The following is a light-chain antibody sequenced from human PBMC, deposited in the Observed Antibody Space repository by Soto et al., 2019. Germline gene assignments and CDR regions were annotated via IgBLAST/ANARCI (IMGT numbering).Light chain of an antibody. CDR1: SNDIGAYDY. CDR3: CSYSASITWV. V-gene: IGLV2-14*01. CDR2: EVD. Sequence: QSVLTQPASVSGSPGQSITISCTGSSNDIGAYDYISWYQQHPLKAPKLLIYEVDNRPSGISDRFSGSKSGFTASLTISGLQSEDEGEYFCCSYSASITWVFGGGTNLTVL. J-gene: IGLJ3*02.